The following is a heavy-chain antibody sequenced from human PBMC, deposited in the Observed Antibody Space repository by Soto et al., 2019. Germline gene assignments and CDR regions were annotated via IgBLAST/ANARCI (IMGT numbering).Heavy chain of an antibody. V-gene: IGHV4-39*01. D-gene: IGHD4-17*01. CDR1: VVSLTSNSYY. CDR2: FYYSQST. CDR3: ARRSKVTYDY. Sequence: SETLSLTCTVSVVSLTSNSYYCGWIRQPPWKGLEWIGSFYYSQSTYFNPSLKSRVTISVETSKNQYSLKLSAVTAADTAVYYCARRSKVTYDYWGQGILVTVSS. J-gene: IGHJ4*02.